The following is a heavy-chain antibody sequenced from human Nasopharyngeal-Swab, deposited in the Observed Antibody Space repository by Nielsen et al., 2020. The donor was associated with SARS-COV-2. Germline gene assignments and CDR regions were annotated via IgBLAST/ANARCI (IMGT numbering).Heavy chain of an antibody. J-gene: IGHJ6*02. D-gene: IGHD6-13*01. CDR1: GYTFTGYY. Sequence: ASVKVSCKASGYTFTGYYMHWARQAPGQGLEWMGWINPNSGGTNYAQKFQGRVTMTRDTSISTAYMELSRLRSDDTAVYYCARDSRYSSSWYWSYYYYYGMDVWGQGITVTVSS. CDR2: INPNSGGT. V-gene: IGHV1-2*02. CDR3: ARDSRYSSSWYWSYYYYYGMDV.